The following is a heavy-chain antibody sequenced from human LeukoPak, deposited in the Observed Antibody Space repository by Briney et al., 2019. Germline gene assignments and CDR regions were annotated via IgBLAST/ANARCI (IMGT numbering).Heavy chain of an antibody. V-gene: IGHV3-23*01. Sequence: PGGSLRLSCAASGFTFSSYAMSWVRQAPGKGLEWVSAISGSGGSTYYADSVKGRFTISRDNSKNTLYQQMNSLRAEDTAVYYCAKVSTTGTTASNFDYWGQGTLVTVSS. CDR1: GFTFSSYA. CDR3: AKVSTTGTTASNFDY. J-gene: IGHJ4*02. D-gene: IGHD1-1*01. CDR2: ISGSGGST.